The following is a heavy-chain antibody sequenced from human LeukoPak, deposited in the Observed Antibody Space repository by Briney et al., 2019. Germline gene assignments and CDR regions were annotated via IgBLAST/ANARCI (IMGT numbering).Heavy chain of an antibody. D-gene: IGHD1-26*01. CDR2: IYYSGST. J-gene: IGHJ4*02. CDR1: GAAFSSSSYY. V-gene: IGHV4-39*01. CDR3: ARHRERGWDLLSY. Sequence: SETLSLTCTVSGAAFSSSSYYWGWIRQSQGKGLEWIGSIYYSGSTYCNPSLKSRVTISVDTSTNQFSLKLSSVTAADTAMYYCARHRERGWDLLSYWSQGTQVTVSS.